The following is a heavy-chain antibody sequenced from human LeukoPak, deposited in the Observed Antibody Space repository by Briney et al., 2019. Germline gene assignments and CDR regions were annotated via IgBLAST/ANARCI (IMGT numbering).Heavy chain of an antibody. D-gene: IGHD2-8*02. CDR3: ATYRQVLLPFES. CDR1: GFTFSSYA. V-gene: IGHV3-23*01. Sequence: AGYLRLSCAASGFTFSSYAMSRVRQPPGQGLVWVSSIFPSGGEIHYADSVRGRFTISRDNSKSTLALQMNSLRAEDTAIYYCATYRQVLLPFESWGQGTLVTVSS. J-gene: IGHJ4*02. CDR2: IFPSGGEI.